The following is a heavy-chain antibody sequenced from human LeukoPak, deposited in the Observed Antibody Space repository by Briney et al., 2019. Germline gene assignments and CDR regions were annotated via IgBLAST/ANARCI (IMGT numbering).Heavy chain of an antibody. CDR3: ARDQSKSYDSSGYYSMLLDY. J-gene: IGHJ4*01. Sequence: PSQTLSLTCAISGDSVSSNSAAWNWIRQSPSRGLEWLGRTYYRSRWYNDYAISVKSRITINPDTSKNQFSLQLNSVIPEDTAVYFCARDQSKSYDSSGYYSMLLDYWGQEPWSPSPQ. CDR1: GDSVSSNSAA. V-gene: IGHV6-1*01. CDR2: TYYRSRWYN. D-gene: IGHD3-22*01.